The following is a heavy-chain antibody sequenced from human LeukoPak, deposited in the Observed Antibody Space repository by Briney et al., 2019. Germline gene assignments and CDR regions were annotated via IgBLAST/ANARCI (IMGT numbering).Heavy chain of an antibody. D-gene: IGHD3-22*01. CDR1: GFTFSDYY. J-gene: IGHJ4*02. Sequence: TGGSLRLSCAGSGFTFSDYYMSWIRQAPGQGLEWVSYISSSSSYTNYADSVKGRFTISRANAKNSLYLQMNSLRAEDTAVYYCARIHDSSGYYDYWGQGTLVTVSS. V-gene: IGHV3-11*03. CDR3: ARIHDSSGYYDY. CDR2: ISSSSSYT.